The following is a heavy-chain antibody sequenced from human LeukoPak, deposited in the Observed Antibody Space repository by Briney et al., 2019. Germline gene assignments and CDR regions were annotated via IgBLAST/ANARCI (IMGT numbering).Heavy chain of an antibody. J-gene: IGHJ4*02. CDR3: VRDWAPASMQAAPFDC. Sequence: GGSLRLSCAASGFTFSSYSMNWVRQAPGKGLEWVSAISGSSGSTYYADSVKGRFTISRDNSKNTLYLQMNSLRLEDTAVYYCVRDWAPASMQAAPFDCWGQGTLVTVSS. CDR1: GFTFSSYS. CDR2: ISGSSGST. V-gene: IGHV3-23*01. D-gene: IGHD2/OR15-2a*01.